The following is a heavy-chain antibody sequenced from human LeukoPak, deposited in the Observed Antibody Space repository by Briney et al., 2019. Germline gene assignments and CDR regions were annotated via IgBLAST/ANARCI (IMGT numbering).Heavy chain of an antibody. CDR3: ASGYKTVSVFDH. CDR2: INPSGGGT. V-gene: IGHV1-46*01. Sequence: ASVKVSCKASGYTFTTYYMHWVRQAPGQGLVWMGLINPSGGGTRYTQKFQGRVTMTRDTSTSTVYMELSSLRSEDTAVYYCASGYKTVSVFDHWGQGTLVTVSS. J-gene: IGHJ4*02. D-gene: IGHD5-24*01. CDR1: GYTFTTYY.